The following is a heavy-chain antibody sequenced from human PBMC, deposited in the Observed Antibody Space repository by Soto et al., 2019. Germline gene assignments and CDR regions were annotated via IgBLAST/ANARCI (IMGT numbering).Heavy chain of an antibody. CDR2: IWYDGTNR. J-gene: IGHJ4*02. Sequence: QVQLVESGGGVVQPGRSLRLSCAASGFSFRYHGMHWVRQAPGKGLERLAVIWYDGTNRNYAGSVKGRFTISRDNSNNTLYLHMNSLRAEDTAVYYCARENDESSGYWGGYHFDSWGQGTLVSVSS. V-gene: IGHV3-33*01. D-gene: IGHD3-22*01. CDR1: GFSFRYHG. CDR3: ARENDESSGYWGGYHFDS.